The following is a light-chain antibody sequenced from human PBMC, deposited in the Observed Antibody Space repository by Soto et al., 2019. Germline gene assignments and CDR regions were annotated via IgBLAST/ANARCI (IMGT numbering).Light chain of an antibody. J-gene: IGKJ5*01. CDR1: QSISNY. Sequence: DIQMTQSPSSLSASVGDRVTITCRASQSISNYLSWYQQKPGKAPELLIYAVSNLQNGAPSRFSGSGSGTDFTLTISTLQPEDFATYYCQQSYNTPITFGQGTRLEIK. V-gene: IGKV1-39*01. CDR3: QQSYNTPIT. CDR2: AVS.